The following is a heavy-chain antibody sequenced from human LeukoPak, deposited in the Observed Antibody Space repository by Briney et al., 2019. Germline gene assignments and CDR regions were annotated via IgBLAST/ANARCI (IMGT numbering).Heavy chain of an antibody. CDR2: IIPMFGRA. CDR3: ARLWGSGDYYYGMDV. Sequence: SVKVSCKASGGAFSSYAVTWVRQAPRQGLEWVGGIIPMFGRANYAQKFQGRVTITADKSTTIAYMELSSLRSEDTAVYYCARLWGSGDYYYGMDVWGKGTTVTVSS. V-gene: IGHV1-69*06. CDR1: GGAFSSYA. D-gene: IGHD7-27*01. J-gene: IGHJ6*04.